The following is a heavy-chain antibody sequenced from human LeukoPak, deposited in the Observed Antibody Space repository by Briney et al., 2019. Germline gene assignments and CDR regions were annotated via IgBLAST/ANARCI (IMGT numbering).Heavy chain of an antibody. V-gene: IGHV4-39*07. CDR1: DGSISSSSYY. CDR3: ARASHDYGDYSHFDY. J-gene: IGHJ4*02. CDR2: IYYSVST. Sequence: PSETLSLTCTVSDGSISSSSYYWGWIRQPPGKGLEWIGNIYYSVSTSYNPSLKSRVTISVDTSKNQFSLRLTSVTAADTAVYYCARASHDYGDYSHFDYWGQGTLVTVSS. D-gene: IGHD4-17*01.